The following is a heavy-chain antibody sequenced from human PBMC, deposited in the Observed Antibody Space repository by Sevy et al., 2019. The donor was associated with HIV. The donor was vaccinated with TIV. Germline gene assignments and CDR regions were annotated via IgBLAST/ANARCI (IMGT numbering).Heavy chain of an antibody. V-gene: IGHV3-7*01. CDR3: AREGSYGDYRFSYYYGXDX. CDR2: IYQDGSEK. Sequence: GGSRRLSCAASGFSFSSYWMTWVRQAPGKGLEWVXNIYQDGSEKXYVDSVRGRFTISRDNAKNSLYLQMNSLRAEDTAVYYCAREGSYGDYRFSYYYGXDXWGXGTTVTVSS. D-gene: IGHD4-17*01. J-gene: IGHJ6*02. CDR1: GFSFSSYW.